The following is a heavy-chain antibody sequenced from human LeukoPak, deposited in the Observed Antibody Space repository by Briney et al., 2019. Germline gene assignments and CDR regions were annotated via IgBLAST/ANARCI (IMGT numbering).Heavy chain of an antibody. CDR1: GGTFSSYA. CDR2: IIPIFGTA. CDR3: ARGGDGYNLYYFDY. D-gene: IGHD5-24*01. Sequence: GASVKVSCKASGGTFSSYAISWVRQAPGQGLEWMGRIIPIFGTANYAQKFQGRATITTDESTSTAYMELSSLRSEDTAVYYCARGGDGYNLYYFDYWGQGTLVTVSS. J-gene: IGHJ4*02. V-gene: IGHV1-69*05.